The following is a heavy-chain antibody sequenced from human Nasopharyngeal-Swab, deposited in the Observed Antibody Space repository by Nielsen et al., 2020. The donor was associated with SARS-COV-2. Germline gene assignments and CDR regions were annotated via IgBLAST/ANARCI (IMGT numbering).Heavy chain of an antibody. D-gene: IGHD6-13*01. CDR1: GGSISSGGYY. V-gene: IGHV4-31*03. J-gene: IGHJ4*02. Sequence: SETLSLTCTVSGGSISSGGYYWSWIRQHPGKGLEWIGYIYYSGSTYYNPSLKSRVTISVDTSKKQFSLKLSSVTAADTAVYYCASLPRIAAAGTGNDYWGQGTLVTVSS. CDR3: ASLPRIAAAGTGNDY. CDR2: IYYSGST.